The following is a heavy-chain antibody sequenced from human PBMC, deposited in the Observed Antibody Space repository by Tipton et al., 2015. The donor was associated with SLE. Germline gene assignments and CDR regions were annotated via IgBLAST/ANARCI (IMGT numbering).Heavy chain of an antibody. CDR1: GGSISGTNYY. CDR2: ITNNGNT. Sequence: TLSLTCSVSGGSISGTNYYWDWIRQPPGKGPEWIGRITNNGNTYYIPSLQSRVTMSVDTSKNHFSLKLSSVTAADTAVYYCARGGYSSGWYGDYFVYCGQGTLVTVSS. CDR3: ARGGYSSGWYGDYFVY. D-gene: IGHD6-19*01. V-gene: IGHV4-39*02. J-gene: IGHJ4*02.